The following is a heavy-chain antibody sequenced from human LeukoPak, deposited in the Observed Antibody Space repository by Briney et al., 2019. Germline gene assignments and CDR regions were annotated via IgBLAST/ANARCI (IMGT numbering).Heavy chain of an antibody. CDR1: ASSLTSYG. CDR3: ARGTRYSGSGNYSYFDY. Sequence: GRSLKLTSTAFASSLTSYGMQWVSQVAERGLEWVAVISYDRSNKYYADSVKGRFSISRDNSKNTVDLQMNSLRGGETAEYYCARGTRYSGSGNYSYFDYWGEKTLVTVSS. V-gene: IGHV3-30*06. D-gene: IGHD3-10*01. J-gene: IGHJ4*02. CDR2: ISYDRSNK.